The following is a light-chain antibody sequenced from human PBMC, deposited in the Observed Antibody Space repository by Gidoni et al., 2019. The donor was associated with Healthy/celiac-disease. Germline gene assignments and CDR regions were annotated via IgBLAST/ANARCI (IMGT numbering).Light chain of an antibody. J-gene: IGKJ1*01. Sequence: IHMTQSPSSLSASVGDIVTITCLASQSIISYLNWYQQKPGKAPKLLIYAASILQSGVPSRFSGSGSGTDFTLTISSLQPEDFATYYCQQSYSTPQTFGQGTKVEIK. CDR2: AAS. V-gene: IGKV1-39*01. CDR1: QSIISY. CDR3: QQSYSTPQT.